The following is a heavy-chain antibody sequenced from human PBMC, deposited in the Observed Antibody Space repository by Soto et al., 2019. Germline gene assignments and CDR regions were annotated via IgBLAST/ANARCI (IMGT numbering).Heavy chain of an antibody. Sequence: QLQLQESGPGLVKPSETLSLTCTVSGGYISSSSYYWGWIRQPPGKGLEWIGSIYYSGSTYYNTSLKSRVTISVDTSKNQFSLKLSSVTAADTAVYYCARQGVPGSSSWFFWPRWGQGTLVTVSS. CDR3: ARQGVPGSSSWFFWPR. CDR2: IYYSGST. D-gene: IGHD6-13*01. V-gene: IGHV4-39*01. CDR1: GGYISSSSYY. J-gene: IGHJ4*02.